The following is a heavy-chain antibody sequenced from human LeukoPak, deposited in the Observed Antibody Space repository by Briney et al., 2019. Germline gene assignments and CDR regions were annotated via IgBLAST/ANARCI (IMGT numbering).Heavy chain of an antibody. Sequence: SETLSLTCTVSGGSISSSSHFWGWIRQPPGKGLEWIGSIYYSGSTYYNPSLKSRVTISVDTSKNQFSLKLSSVTAADTAVYYCARDLSRVGAFDIWGQGTMVTVSS. CDR1: GGSISSSSHF. J-gene: IGHJ3*02. CDR2: IYYSGST. V-gene: IGHV4-39*07. CDR3: ARDLSRVGAFDI. D-gene: IGHD1-26*01.